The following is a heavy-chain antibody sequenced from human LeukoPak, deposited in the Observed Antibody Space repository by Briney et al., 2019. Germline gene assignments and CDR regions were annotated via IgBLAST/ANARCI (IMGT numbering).Heavy chain of an antibody. CDR3: ARGGTPIPRVHYGMDV. Sequence: GASVKVSCKASGYTFTSYYIHWVRQAPGQGLEWMGIINPQAGATSSPQRFRGRVTMTRDTSTSTVYMEVSSLKSEDTAIYYCARGGTPIPRVHYGMDVWGQGTTVTVSS. CDR2: INPQAGAT. D-gene: IGHD2-15*01. CDR1: GYTFTSYY. V-gene: IGHV1-46*01. J-gene: IGHJ6*02.